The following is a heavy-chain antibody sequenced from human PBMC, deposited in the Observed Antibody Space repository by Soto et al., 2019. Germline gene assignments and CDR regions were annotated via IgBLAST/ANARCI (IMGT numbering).Heavy chain of an antibody. CDR2: IWYDGTSK. D-gene: IGHD6-6*01. CDR3: ARDQGVVIIKDH. CDR1: GFTFRNHA. V-gene: IGHV3-33*08. Sequence: QVQLVESGGGVVQPGRSLRLSCAASGFTFRNHAMHWVRQAPGKGLAWVGLIWYDGTSKYYADSVKGRFTISRENSKNTRELEMSSLRVEDTAIYYCARDQGVVIIKDHWGQGTLVTVSS. J-gene: IGHJ4*02.